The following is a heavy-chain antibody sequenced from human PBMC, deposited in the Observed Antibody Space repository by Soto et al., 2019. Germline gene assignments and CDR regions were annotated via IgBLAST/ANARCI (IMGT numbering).Heavy chain of an antibody. V-gene: IGHV1-69*13. CDR3: ARDSGAKLSSS. D-gene: IGHD6-13*01. J-gene: IGHJ4*02. CDR2: IVPIYRTA. Sequence: ASVKVSCKASGGTFSSYRINWVRQAPGQGLEWVGGIVPIYRTADYAQKFQGRVTITADESARTAYLEVRSLRSQDTAVYYCARDSGAKLSSSWGQGTLVTVSS. CDR1: GGTFSSYR.